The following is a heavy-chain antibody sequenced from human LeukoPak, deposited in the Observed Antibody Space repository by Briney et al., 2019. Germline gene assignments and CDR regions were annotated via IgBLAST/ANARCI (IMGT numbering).Heavy chain of an antibody. J-gene: IGHJ5*02. V-gene: IGHV4-4*07. CDR1: GGSINSYY. Sequence: SETLSLTCTVSGGSINSYYWSWIRQPPGKGLEWIGRIYTSGSTNYNPSLKSRVTISVDTSKNQFSLKLSSVTAADTAVYYCARALGAAAIFNWFDPWGQGTLVTVSS. CDR2: IYTSGST. CDR3: ARALGAAAIFNWFDP. D-gene: IGHD2-2*02.